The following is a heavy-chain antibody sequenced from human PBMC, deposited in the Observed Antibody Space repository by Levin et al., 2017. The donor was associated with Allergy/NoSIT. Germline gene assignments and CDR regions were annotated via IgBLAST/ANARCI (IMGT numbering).Heavy chain of an antibody. CDR3: ARGLSMAGFDY. CDR2: IYYSGST. V-gene: IGHV4-39*01. D-gene: IGHD2/OR15-2a*01. Sequence: SETLSLTCTVSGGSISSANSYWGWIRQPPGKGLEWIGTIYYSGSTYYNASLKSRVTISVDTSNNQFSLKMTSVTAADTAMFYCARGLSMAGFDYWGQGTLVTVSS. J-gene: IGHJ4*02. CDR1: GGSISSANSY.